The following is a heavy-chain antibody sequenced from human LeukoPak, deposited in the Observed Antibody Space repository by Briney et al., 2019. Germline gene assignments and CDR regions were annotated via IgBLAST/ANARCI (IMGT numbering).Heavy chain of an antibody. CDR1: GGSISSTSYY. V-gene: IGHV4-39*02. CDR3: ARRRLGHAFDI. CDR2: ISYSGIS. D-gene: IGHD2-21*01. Sequence: SETLSLTCTVPGGSISSTSYYWGCIRQPPGKGLEWIGTISYSGISYYNPSLESRVTISVDTSKNHFSLRVSPVTAADTAVYYCARRRLGHAFDIWGQGTMVTVSS. J-gene: IGHJ3*02.